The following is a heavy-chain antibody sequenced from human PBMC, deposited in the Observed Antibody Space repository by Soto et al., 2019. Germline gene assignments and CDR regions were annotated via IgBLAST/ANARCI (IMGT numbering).Heavy chain of an antibody. D-gene: IGHD6-13*01. CDR1: GYTFTSYD. V-gene: IGHV1-8*01. CDR2: MNPNSGNT. Sequence: QVQLVQSGAEVKKPGASVKVSCKASGYTFTSYDINWVRQATGQGLEWMGWMNPNSGNTGYAQKFQGRVTMTRNTAISTAYMELSSLRCEDTAVYYCARGNPGIAAGRYYYYYYMDVWGKGTTVTVSS. J-gene: IGHJ6*03. CDR3: ARGNPGIAAGRYYYYYYMDV.